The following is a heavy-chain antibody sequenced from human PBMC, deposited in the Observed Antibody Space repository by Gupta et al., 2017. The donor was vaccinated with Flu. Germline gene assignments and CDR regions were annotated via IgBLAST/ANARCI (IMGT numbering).Heavy chain of an antibody. J-gene: IGHJ4*02. V-gene: IGHV3-23*01. CDR1: A. D-gene: IGHD2-2*01. CDR2: ISGAGGTT. Sequence: AMAWVRQAPGKGLEWVSTISGAGGTTYYADSVKGRFTISRDNSKNTLFLQMNSLRAEDRAVYYCATPVPAAVRGYFYYWGQGTLVTVSS. CDR3: ATPVPAAVRGYFYY.